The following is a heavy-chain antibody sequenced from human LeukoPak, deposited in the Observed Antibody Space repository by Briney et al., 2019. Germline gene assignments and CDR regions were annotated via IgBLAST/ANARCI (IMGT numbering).Heavy chain of an antibody. CDR3: AREGKYYYDSSGYPEYFQH. J-gene: IGHJ1*01. CDR2: ISSSSSYI. V-gene: IGHV3-21*01. Sequence: GGSLRLSCAASGFTFSSYSMNWVRQAPGKGLEWVSSISSSSSYIYYADSVKGRFTIPRDNAKNSLYLQMNSLRAEDTAVYYCAREGKYYYDSSGYPEYFQHWGQGTLVTVSS. D-gene: IGHD3-22*01. CDR1: GFTFSSYS.